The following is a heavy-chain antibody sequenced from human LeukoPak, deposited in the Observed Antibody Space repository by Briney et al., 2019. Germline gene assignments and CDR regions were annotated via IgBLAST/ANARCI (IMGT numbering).Heavy chain of an antibody. V-gene: IGHV3-21*01. CDR2: ISSSSSYI. J-gene: IGHJ3*02. D-gene: IGHD3-9*01. CDR1: GFTFSSYS. CDR3: AGDEPDNYDILTGSYAFDI. Sequence: GGSLRLSCAASGFTFSSYSMNWVRQAPGKGLEWVSSISSSSSYIYYADSVKGRFTISRDNAKNSLYLQMNSLRAEDTAVYYCAGDEPDNYDILTGSYAFDIWGQGTMVTVSS.